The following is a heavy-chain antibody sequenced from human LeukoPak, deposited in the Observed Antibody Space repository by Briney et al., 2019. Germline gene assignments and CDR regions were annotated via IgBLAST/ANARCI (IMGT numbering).Heavy chain of an antibody. CDR3: ARMIAAAGTRHFDP. CDR2: IYYSGST. J-gene: IGHJ5*02. CDR1: GGSISSGGYY. D-gene: IGHD6-13*01. V-gene: IGHV4-31*03. Sequence: PSETLSLTCTVSGGSISSGGYYWSWIRQHPGKGLEWIGYIYYSGSTYYNPSLKSRVTISVDTSKNQFSLKLSSVTAADTAVYYCARMIAAAGTRHFDPWGQGTLVTVSS.